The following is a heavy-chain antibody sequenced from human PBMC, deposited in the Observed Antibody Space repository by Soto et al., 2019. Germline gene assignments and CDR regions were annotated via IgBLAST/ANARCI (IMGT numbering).Heavy chain of an antibody. J-gene: IGHJ5*02. CDR1: AGSISSGDYY. CDR3: ARVSSIAASVDP. V-gene: IGHV4-30-4*01. Sequence: MSLNWTVSAGSISSGDYYWSWIRQPPGKGLKWSGYIYYSGSTYYNPSLKRRVSISVDTXXXXXXLXLXSXXXADTXVYYCARVSSIAASVDPWGQGNLVTVSS. CDR2: IYYSGST. D-gene: IGHD6-6*01.